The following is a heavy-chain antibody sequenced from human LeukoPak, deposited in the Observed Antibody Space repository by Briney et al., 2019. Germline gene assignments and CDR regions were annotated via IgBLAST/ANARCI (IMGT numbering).Heavy chain of an antibody. D-gene: IGHD3-3*01. Sequence: ASVKVSCKASGYTFTSYDINWVRQATGQGLEWMGWMNPNSGNTGHAQKFQGRVTITRNTSISTAYMELSSLRSEDTAVYYCARGYSLYYDFWSGSYYFDYWGQGTLVTVSS. CDR2: MNPNSGNT. CDR1: GYTFTSYD. J-gene: IGHJ4*02. CDR3: ARGYSLYYDFWSGSYYFDY. V-gene: IGHV1-8*03.